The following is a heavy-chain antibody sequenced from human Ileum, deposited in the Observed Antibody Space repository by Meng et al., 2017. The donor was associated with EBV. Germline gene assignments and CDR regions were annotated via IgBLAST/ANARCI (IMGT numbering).Heavy chain of an antibody. V-gene: IGHV6-1*01. Sequence: VQLQHPVPGQLQPSQTLSFTCAISGDSVTTNSAAWTWIRQSPSRGLEWLGRTYYRSKWYNEYAVSVKSRITINADTSNNQFSLQLNSVTPEDTAVYYCARGARLEPFDYWGQGTLVTVSS. CDR2: TYYRSKWYN. D-gene: IGHD6-19*01. J-gene: IGHJ4*02. CDR1: GDSVTTNSAA. CDR3: ARGARLEPFDY.